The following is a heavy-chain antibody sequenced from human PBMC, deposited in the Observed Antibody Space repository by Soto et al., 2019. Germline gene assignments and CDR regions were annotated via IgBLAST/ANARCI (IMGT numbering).Heavy chain of an antibody. J-gene: IGHJ6*02. D-gene: IGHD6-13*01. CDR3: AKVLSHYSSSWYYYYGMDV. V-gene: IGHV5-10-1*01. CDR2: IDPSGSYT. CDR1: GYTFTAFW. Sequence: GESLKISCQASGYTFTAFWITWVRQMPGKGLEWMATIDPSGSYTNYSLSFQGHVTISADKSIGSAYLQWNSLEASDSAMYYCAKVLSHYSSSWYYYYGMDVWGQGTTVTVSS.